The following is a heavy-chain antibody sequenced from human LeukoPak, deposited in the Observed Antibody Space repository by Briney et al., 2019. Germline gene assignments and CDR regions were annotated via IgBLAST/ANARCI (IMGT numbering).Heavy chain of an antibody. Sequence: PGGSLRLSCAASGFTFDDCGMSWVRQAPEKGLEWVSGINWNGGSTGYADSVKGRFTISRDNAKNSLYLQMNSLRAEDTALYYCARDFFKFYYDSSGDTFDIWGQGTMVTVSS. CDR2: INWNGGST. D-gene: IGHD3-22*01. CDR1: GFTFDDCG. V-gene: IGHV3-20*04. CDR3: ARDFFKFYYDSSGDTFDI. J-gene: IGHJ3*02.